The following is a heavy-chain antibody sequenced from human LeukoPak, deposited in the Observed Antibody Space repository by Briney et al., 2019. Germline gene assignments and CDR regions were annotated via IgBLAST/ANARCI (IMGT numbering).Heavy chain of an antibody. CDR2: IKQDGSEK. CDR1: GFTFSSYW. D-gene: IGHD6-19*01. CDR3: ARELSYSSGWFQYSDY. J-gene: IGHJ4*02. V-gene: IGHV3-7*01. Sequence: GGSLRLSCAASGFTFSSYWMSWVRQAPGKGLEWVANIKQDGSEKYYVDSVKGRFTISRDNAKNSLYLQMNSLRDEDTAVYYCARELSYSSGWFQYSDYWGQGTLVTVSS.